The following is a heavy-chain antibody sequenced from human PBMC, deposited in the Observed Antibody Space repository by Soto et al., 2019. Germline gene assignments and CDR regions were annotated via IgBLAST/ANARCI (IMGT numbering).Heavy chain of an antibody. CDR2: ISYDGSNK. D-gene: IGHD3-22*01. CDR1: GFTFSSYG. J-gene: IGHJ5*02. Sequence: GGSLRLSCAASGFTFSSYGMHWVRQAPGKGLEWVAVISYDGSNKYYADSVKGRFTISRDNSKNTLYLQMNSLRAEDTAVYYCAKSGYYDRANWFDPWGQGTLVTVSS. CDR3: AKSGYYDRANWFDP. V-gene: IGHV3-30*18.